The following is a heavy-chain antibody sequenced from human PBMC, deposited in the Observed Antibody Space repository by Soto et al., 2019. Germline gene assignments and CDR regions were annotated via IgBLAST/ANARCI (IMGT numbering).Heavy chain of an antibody. D-gene: IGHD2-21*02. J-gene: IGHJ4*02. V-gene: IGHV3-23*01. CDR3: AKGSVVVAAKFDS. Sequence: EVDLLESGGGLAQPGGSRRLSCAASGFSFSVFAMSWVRQAPGKGLEWVSRISGSGYSTYYADSVKGRFTISRDNSRNTVYLQMNNLRADDTAVYYCAKGSVVVAAKFDSWGQGTLVTVSS. CDR2: ISGSGYST. CDR1: GFSFSVFA.